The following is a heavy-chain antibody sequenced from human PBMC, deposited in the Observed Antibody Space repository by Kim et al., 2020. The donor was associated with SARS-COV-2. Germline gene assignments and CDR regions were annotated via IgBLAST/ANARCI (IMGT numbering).Heavy chain of an antibody. CDR3: ARYPTTSTVTTSTPGNDY. CDR2: ISSSGSTI. CDR1: GFTFSSYE. J-gene: IGHJ4*02. V-gene: IGHV3-48*03. D-gene: IGHD4-17*01. Sequence: GGSLRLSCAASGFTFSSYEMNWVRQAPGKGLEWVSYISSSGSTIYYADSVKGRFTISRDNAKNSLYLQMNSLRAEDTAVYYCARYPTTSTVTTSTPGNDYWGQGTLVTVSS.